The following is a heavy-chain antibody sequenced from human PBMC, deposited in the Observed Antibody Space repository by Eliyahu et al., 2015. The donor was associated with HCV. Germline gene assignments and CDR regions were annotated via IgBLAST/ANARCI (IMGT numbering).Heavy chain of an antibody. CDR1: GFXXXKAW. Sequence: EVQLVESGGGLVKPGGSLRLSXAASGFXXXKAWMRWVRQXPGKGMEWIGRIKSKTDGGTTDYAAPVKGRFTISRDDSKSTLYLQMNSLKTEDTAVYYCTTGAPGGFDYYLDVWGQGTTVTVSS. CDR2: IKSKTDGGTT. D-gene: IGHD3-10*01. CDR3: TTGAPGGFDYYLDV. J-gene: IGHJ6*03. V-gene: IGHV3-15*01.